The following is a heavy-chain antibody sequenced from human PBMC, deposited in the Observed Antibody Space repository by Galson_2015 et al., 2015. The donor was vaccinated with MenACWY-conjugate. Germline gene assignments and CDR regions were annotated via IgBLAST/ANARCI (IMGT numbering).Heavy chain of an antibody. CDR1: GFSVSSYY. CDR3: ARDCSGGGCSYLFDY. D-gene: IGHD2-15*01. V-gene: IGHV3-53*01. CDR2: IRSAGST. J-gene: IGHJ4*02. Sequence: SLRLSCAASGFSVSSYYMSWVRQAPGKGPEWISVIRSAGSTVYADSVQGRFTISRDTSKNAVFLQMSNLRAEDTAVYYCARDCSGGGCSYLFDYWGQGTLVTVSS.